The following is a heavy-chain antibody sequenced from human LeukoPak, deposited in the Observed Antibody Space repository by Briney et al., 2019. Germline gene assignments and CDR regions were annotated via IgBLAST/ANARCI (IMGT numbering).Heavy chain of an antibody. CDR1: GFTFSNYG. CDR2: TSSDGTNT. V-gene: IGHV3-30*18. J-gene: IGHJ4*02. Sequence: GGSLRLSCAASGFTFSNYGMHWVRQAPGKGLEWVAVTSSDGTNTYYADSVKGRFTISRDNSEKMLYLQMSSLRAEDTAVYHCAKDGCGDRTCSTLYFFDYWGQGSLVTVSS. D-gene: IGHD2-21*01. CDR3: AKDGCGDRTCSTLYFFDY.